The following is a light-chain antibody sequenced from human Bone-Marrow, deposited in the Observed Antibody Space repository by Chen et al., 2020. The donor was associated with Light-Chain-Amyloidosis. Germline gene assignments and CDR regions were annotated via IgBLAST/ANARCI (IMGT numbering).Light chain of an antibody. J-gene: IGLJ1*01. V-gene: IGLV2-14*01. CDR1: SSDVGGDNH. CDR2: EVT. CDR3: SSYTITNTLV. Sequence: QSARPQPASVSGSPGQSITIPCTGTSSDVGGDNHVSWYQQHPDKAPKLMIYEVTNRPSWVPDRFSGSKSDNTASLTISGLQTEDEADYFCSSYTITNTLVFGSGTRVTVL.